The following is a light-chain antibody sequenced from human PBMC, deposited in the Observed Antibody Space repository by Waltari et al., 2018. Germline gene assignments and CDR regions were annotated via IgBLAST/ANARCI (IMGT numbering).Light chain of an antibody. J-gene: IGLJ2*01. CDR2: EGS. CDR3: CSYAGSSTYVL. CDR1: NRYVGTYNF. Sequence: QSALTQPASVSGSLGQPITLSCPGANRYVGTYNFVPWYPQHPGKAPKLMIYEGSKRPSGVSNRFSGSQSGNTASLTISGLQAEDDGDYYCCSYAGSSTYVLFGGGTKLTVL. V-gene: IGLV2-23*01.